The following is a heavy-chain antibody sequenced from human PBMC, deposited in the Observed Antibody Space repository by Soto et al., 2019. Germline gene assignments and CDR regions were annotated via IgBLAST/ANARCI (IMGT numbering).Heavy chain of an antibody. CDR2: TAHPGTT. CDR1: GGAITSYL. V-gene: IGHV4-59*01. D-gene: IGHD1-26*01. Sequence: SETLSLTCVFSGGAITSYLCRWLRQFPGKGMEWTAYTAHPGTTNSNPALQSGVTISMDTSKNQLSLKLTSMTEAHTAVYSCARDMHAGFTHYLDPWGQGTLVTVSS. CDR3: ARDMHAGFTHYLDP. J-gene: IGHJ5*02.